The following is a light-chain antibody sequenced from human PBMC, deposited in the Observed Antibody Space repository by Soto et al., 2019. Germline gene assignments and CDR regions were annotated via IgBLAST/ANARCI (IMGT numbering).Light chain of an antibody. CDR2: GTS. J-gene: IGKJ4*01. Sequence: EIVVTQSPGTLSLSPGERATLSCRASQSISTDHLAWYQQRPGQPPRLLIYGTSSRATGGIADRFSGSGSGTEFTLTISRLEPEDFAVYYCEYYGSSITFAGGTKVDIK. CDR1: QSISTDH. V-gene: IGKV3-20*01. CDR3: EYYGSSIT.